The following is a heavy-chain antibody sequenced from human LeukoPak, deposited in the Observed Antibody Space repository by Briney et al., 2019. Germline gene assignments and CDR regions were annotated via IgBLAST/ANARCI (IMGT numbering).Heavy chain of an antibody. CDR2: IYHSGST. D-gene: IGHD5/OR15-5a*01. Sequence: SETLSLTCAVSGYSISSGYYWGWIRQPPGKGLEWIGSIYHSGSTYYNPSLKSRVTISVDTSKNQFSLKLSSVTAADTAVYYCARDVRSLLYYYYGMDVWGKGTTVTVSS. CDR3: ARDVRSLLYYYYGMDV. V-gene: IGHV4-38-2*02. CDR1: GYSISSGYY. J-gene: IGHJ6*04.